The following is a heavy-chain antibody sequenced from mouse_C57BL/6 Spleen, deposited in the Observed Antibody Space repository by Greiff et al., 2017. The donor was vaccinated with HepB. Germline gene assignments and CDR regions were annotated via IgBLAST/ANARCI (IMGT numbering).Heavy chain of an antibody. D-gene: IGHD1-1*01. V-gene: IGHV5-9-1*02. CDR3: TRDQGITTVVAYYYAMDY. CDR1: GFTFSSYA. Sequence: EVKLLESGEGLVKPGGSLKLSCAASGFTFSSYAMSWVRQTPAKRLEWVAYLSSGGDYIYYADTVKGRFTISRDNARNTLYLQMSSLKSEDTAMYYCTRDQGITTVVAYYYAMDYWGQGTSVTVSS. J-gene: IGHJ4*01. CDR2: LSSGGDYI.